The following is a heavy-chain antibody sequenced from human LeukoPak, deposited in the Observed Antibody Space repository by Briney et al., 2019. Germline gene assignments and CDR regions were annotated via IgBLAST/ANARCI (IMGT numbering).Heavy chain of an antibody. CDR3: ARRSTYYYDSSGYSDAFYI. D-gene: IGHD3-22*01. CDR1: GGSISSYY. V-gene: IGHV4-59*01. J-gene: IGHJ3*02. CDR2: IYYSGST. Sequence: SETLSLTCTVSGGSISSYYWSWIRQPPGKGLEWIGYIYYSGSTNYNPSLKSRVTISVDTSKNQFSLKLSSVTAADTAVYYCARRSTYYYDSSGYSDAFYIWGQGTMVTVSS.